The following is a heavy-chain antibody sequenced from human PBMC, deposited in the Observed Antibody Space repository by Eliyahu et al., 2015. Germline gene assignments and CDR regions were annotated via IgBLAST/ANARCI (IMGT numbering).Heavy chain of an antibody. D-gene: IGHD3-10*01. CDR3: ARDPPSYYGSGSYYNVEY. CDR1: GXTFXXXS. Sequence: EVQLVESGGGLVKPGGSLXLSCAASGXTFXXXSMNWVRQAPGKGLEXVSSISSSSSYIYYADSVKGRFTISRDNAKNSLYLQMNSLRAEDTAVYYCARDPPSYYGSGSYYNVEYWGQGTLVTVSS. J-gene: IGHJ4*02. CDR2: ISSSSSYI. V-gene: IGHV3-21*01.